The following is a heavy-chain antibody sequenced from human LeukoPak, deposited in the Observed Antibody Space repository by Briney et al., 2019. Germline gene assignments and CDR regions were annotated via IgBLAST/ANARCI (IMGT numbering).Heavy chain of an antibody. V-gene: IGHV4-34*01. Sequence: SETLSLTCAVYGGSFSGYYWSWIRQPPGKGLEWIGEINHSGSTNYNPSLKSRVTISVDTSKNQFSLKLGSVTAADTAVYYCARGNYCSSTSCYTDLPGASKHRSGQNNFDYWGQGTLVTVSS. CDR3: ARGNYCSSTSCYTDLPGASKHRSGQNNFDY. J-gene: IGHJ4*02. D-gene: IGHD2-2*02. CDR2: INHSGST. CDR1: GGSFSGYY.